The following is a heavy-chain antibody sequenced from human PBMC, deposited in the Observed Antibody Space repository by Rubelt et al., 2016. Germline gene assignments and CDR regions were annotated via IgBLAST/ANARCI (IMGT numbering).Heavy chain of an antibody. CDR2: IGDSGRTT. CDR3: AKVWWAQRGFDY. J-gene: IGHJ4*02. D-gene: IGHD2-21*01. V-gene: IGHV3-23*01. CDR1: GFTFSIFG. Sequence: GGGLIQPGGSLRLSCAASGFTFSIFGMSWFRQAPGKGLEWVSFIGDSGRTTYYADSVKGRFTISRDNSENTLHLQMNSLRAEDTAVYYCAKVWWAQRGFDYWGQGALVTVSS.